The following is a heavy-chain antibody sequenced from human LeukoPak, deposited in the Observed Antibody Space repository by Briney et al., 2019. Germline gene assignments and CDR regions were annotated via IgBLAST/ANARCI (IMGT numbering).Heavy chain of an antibody. CDR3: ARVGLATAFYYYYYMDV. Sequence: PGGSLRLSCAASGLTFSDYYMSWIRQAPGKGLEWVSYISSSGSTIYYADSVKGRFTISRDNAKNSLYLQMNSLRAEDTAVYYCARVGLATAFYYYYYMDVWGKGTTVTISS. CDR1: GLTFSDYY. D-gene: IGHD5-12*01. J-gene: IGHJ6*03. V-gene: IGHV3-11*01. CDR2: ISSSGSTI.